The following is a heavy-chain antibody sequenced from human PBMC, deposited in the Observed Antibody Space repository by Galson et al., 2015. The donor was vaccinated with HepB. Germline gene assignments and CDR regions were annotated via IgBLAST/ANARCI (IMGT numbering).Heavy chain of an antibody. V-gene: IGHV1-24*01. D-gene: IGHD3-22*01. CDR3: ATSITNYYDSRGYKPYYFEY. CDR1: GYTLTDLS. J-gene: IGHJ4*02. Sequence: SVKVSCKVSGYTLTDLSMQWVRQAPGKGLEWMGGFNPEDGERIYAQKFQGRVTMTEDTSTDTAYMELTSLRSDDTAVYYCATSITNYYDSRGYKPYYFEYWGQGTLVPVSS. CDR2: FNPEDGER.